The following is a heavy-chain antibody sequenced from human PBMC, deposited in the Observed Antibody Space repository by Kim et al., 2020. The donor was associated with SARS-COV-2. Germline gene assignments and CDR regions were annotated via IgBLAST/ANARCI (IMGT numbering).Heavy chain of an antibody. V-gene: IGHV1-69*13. Sequence: SVKVSCKASGGTFSSYAISWVRQAPGQGLEWMGGIIPIFGTANYAQKFQGRVTITADESTSTAYMELSSLRSEDTAVYYCASGGGYDFWSGYPTGYYYYGMDVWGQGTTVTVSS. J-gene: IGHJ6*02. CDR1: GGTFSSYA. D-gene: IGHD3-3*01. CDR2: IIPIFGTA. CDR3: ASGGGYDFWSGYPTGYYYYGMDV.